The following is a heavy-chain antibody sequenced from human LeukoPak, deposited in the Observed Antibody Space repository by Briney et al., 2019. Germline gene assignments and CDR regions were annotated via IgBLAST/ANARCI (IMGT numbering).Heavy chain of an antibody. CDR1: GYTFTDYY. CDR3: ARGGIVMGDYDWFDP. D-gene: IGHD3-16*02. Sequence: ASVKVSCKASGYTFTDYYVYWVRQVPGQGLQWLGWINPNSGATNYAQKFQGRVTMARDTSIDTAYMDLSRLTSDDTAVYFCARGGIVMGDYDWFDPWGQGTLVTVSS. CDR2: INPNSGAT. V-gene: IGHV1-2*02. J-gene: IGHJ5*02.